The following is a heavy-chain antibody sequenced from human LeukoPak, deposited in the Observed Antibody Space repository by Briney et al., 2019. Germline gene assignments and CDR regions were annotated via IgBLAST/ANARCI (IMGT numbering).Heavy chain of an antibody. Sequence: SETLSLTCIVSGGSVSSGSYYWSWIRQPPGKGLEWIGYIYYSGTTNYNPSLKSRVTISVDTSKNQFSLNLSSVTAADTAVYYCARGAYYFDYWGQEPWSPSPQ. V-gene: IGHV4-61*01. CDR2: IYYSGTT. CDR1: GGSVSSGSYY. CDR3: ARGAYYFDY. J-gene: IGHJ4*01.